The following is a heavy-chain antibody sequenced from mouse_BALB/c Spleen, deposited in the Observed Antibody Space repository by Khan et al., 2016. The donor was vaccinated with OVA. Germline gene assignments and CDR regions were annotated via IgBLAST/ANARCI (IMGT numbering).Heavy chain of an antibody. CDR2: VSTGGGYT. J-gene: IGHJ3*01. CDR3: ARHAYYYDSEGVAY. D-gene: IGHD1-1*01. CDR1: GFTFSTYG. Sequence: EVELVESGGDLVKPGGSLKLSCAASGFTFSTYGMSWVRQTPDKRLEWVATVSTGGGYTYYPDSVKGRFTISRDNAKNTLYLQMSSLKSEDRAMFYCARHAYYYDSEGVAYWGQGTLVTVSA. V-gene: IGHV5-6*01.